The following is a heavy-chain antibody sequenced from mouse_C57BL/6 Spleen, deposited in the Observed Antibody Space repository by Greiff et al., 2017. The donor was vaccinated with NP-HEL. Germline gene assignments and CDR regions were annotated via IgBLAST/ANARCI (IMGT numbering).Heavy chain of an antibody. J-gene: IGHJ1*03. CDR3: ARSIYYDYDSWYFDV. D-gene: IGHD2-4*01. Sequence: QVQLKESGPELVKPGASVKISCKASGYAFSSSWMNWVKQRPGKGLEWIGRIYPGDGDTNYNGKFKGKATLTADKSSSTAYMQLSSLTSEDSAVYVCARSIYYDYDSWYFDVWGTGTTVTVSS. CDR2: IYPGDGDT. V-gene: IGHV1-82*01. CDR1: GYAFSSSW.